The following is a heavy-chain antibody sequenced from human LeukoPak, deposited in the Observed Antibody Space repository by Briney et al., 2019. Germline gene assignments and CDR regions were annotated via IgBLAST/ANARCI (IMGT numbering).Heavy chain of an antibody. D-gene: IGHD6-19*01. CDR1: GFTFSSYS. V-gene: IGHV3-21*01. CDR2: ISTSSSYI. J-gene: IGHJ4*02. CDR3: ARGFENLGSGWYSY. Sequence: GGSLRLSCAASGFTFSSYSMHWVRQAPGKGLEWVSSISTSSSYIYYADSVKGRFTISRDNAKKSLYLHMNSLRAEDTAIYYCARGFENLGSGWYSYWGQGTLVTVSS.